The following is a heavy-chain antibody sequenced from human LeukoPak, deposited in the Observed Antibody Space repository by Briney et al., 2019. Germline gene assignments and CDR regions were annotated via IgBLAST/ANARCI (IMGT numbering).Heavy chain of an antibody. CDR3: ARVGLVRGVRGKGFEY. J-gene: IGHJ4*02. D-gene: IGHD3-10*01. CDR1: EYTFTTYD. CDR2: MNPNSGNT. Sequence: ASVKVSCKASEYTFTTYDIDWVRQATGQALEWMGWMNPNSGNTGYAQKFQGRVTMTRNTSISTAYMELSSLRSEDTAVYYCARVGLVRGVRGKGFEYWGQGTLVTVSS. V-gene: IGHV1-8*01.